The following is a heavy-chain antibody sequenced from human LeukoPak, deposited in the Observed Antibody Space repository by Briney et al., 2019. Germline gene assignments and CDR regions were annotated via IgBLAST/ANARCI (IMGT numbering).Heavy chain of an antibody. CDR1: GVSISTSEW. V-gene: IGHV4-4*02. Sequence: SETLSLTRAVSGVSISTSEWWIWVRQPPGQGLEWIGEIHRDGRTRYNPSLTSRVTMSMDYSKNQFSLNVRFVTAADTAIYYCGKTDIYFNPIDHWGPGSLVTVSS. CDR3: GKTDIYFNPIDH. J-gene: IGHJ4*02. D-gene: IGHD2-15*01. CDR2: IHRDGRT.